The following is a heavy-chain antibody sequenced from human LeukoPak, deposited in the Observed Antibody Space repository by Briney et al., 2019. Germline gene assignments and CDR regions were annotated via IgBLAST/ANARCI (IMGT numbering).Heavy chain of an antibody. CDR2: ISSSGSTI. CDR1: GFTFSSYE. CDR3: ARGPPLGSYFDY. J-gene: IGHJ4*02. V-gene: IGHV3-48*03. D-gene: IGHD7-27*01. Sequence: GGSLRLSCAASGFTFSSYEMNWVRQAPGKGLEWVSYISSSGSTIYYADSVKGRFTISRDNAKNSLYLQMNSLRAEDTAVYYCARGPPLGSYFDYWGQGTLVTVSS.